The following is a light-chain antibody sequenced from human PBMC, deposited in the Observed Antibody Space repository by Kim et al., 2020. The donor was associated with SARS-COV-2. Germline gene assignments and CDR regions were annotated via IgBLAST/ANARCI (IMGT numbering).Light chain of an antibody. CDR3: QSYDSSTWV. V-gene: IGLV6-57*03. CDR2: EDN. CDR1: SGSIGSNY. J-gene: IGLJ3*02. Sequence: KTVTISCPRSSGSIGSNYVQWYQQRPGSATTTVIYEDNQRPSGVPDRFSGSIDSSSNSAPLTISGLKTEDEADYYCQSYDSSTWVFGGGTQLTVL.